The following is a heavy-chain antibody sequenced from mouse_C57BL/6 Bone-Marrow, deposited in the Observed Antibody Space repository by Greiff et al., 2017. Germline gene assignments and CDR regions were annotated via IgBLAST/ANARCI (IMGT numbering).Heavy chain of an antibody. D-gene: IGHD2-3*01. V-gene: IGHV1-78*01. CDR1: GYTFTDHT. Sequence: VQLQQSDAELVKPGASVKISCKVSGYTFTDHTIHWMKQRPEQGLEWIGYIYPRDGSTKYNEKFKGKATLTADKSSSTAYMQLNSLTSEASAVYFCARDGYPYYYAMDYWGQGTSVTGSS. CDR2: IYPRDGST. CDR3: ARDGYPYYYAMDY. J-gene: IGHJ4*01.